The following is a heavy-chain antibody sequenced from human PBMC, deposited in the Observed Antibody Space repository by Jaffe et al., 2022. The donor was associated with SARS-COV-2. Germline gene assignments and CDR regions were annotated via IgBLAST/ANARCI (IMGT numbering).Heavy chain of an antibody. CDR3: TIYGDYSRGNDY. V-gene: IGHV3-73*02. D-gene: IGHD4-17*01. J-gene: IGHJ4*02. Sequence: EVQLVESGGGLVQPGGSLKLSCAASGFTFSDSVMHWVRQASGKGLEWVALIRSKTNNYATAYTASVRGRFTISRDDSKKMAYLQMNSLKTEDSAVYYCTIYGDYSRGNDYWGQGTVVTVSS. CDR2: IRSKTNNYAT. CDR1: GFTFSDSV.